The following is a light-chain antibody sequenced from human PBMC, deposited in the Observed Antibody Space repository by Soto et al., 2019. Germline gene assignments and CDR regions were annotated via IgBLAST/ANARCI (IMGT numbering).Light chain of an antibody. CDR3: QQYGSSPPEKT. V-gene: IGKV3-20*01. Sequence: EIVLTQSPGTLSLSPGERATLSCRASQSVISSYLAWYQQKPGQAPRLLIYRASSRATGIPDRFSGSGSVTDFTLTISRLEPEDFAVYYCQQYGSSPPEKTFGQGTKVEIK. CDR2: RAS. J-gene: IGKJ1*01. CDR1: QSVISSY.